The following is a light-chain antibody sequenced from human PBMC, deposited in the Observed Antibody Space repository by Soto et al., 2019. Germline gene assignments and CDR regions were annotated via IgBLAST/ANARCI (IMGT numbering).Light chain of an antibody. V-gene: IGLV2-11*01. Sequence: QSALTQPRSVSGSPGQSVTISCTGTSSDVGGYNYVSWYQQRPDKAPKLMIYDASQRPSGVPDRFSGSKSGNTASLTISGLQAEDEADYYCCSYAGTYPWVFGGGTKLTVL. CDR3: CSYAGTYPWV. J-gene: IGLJ3*02. CDR2: DAS. CDR1: SSDVGGYNY.